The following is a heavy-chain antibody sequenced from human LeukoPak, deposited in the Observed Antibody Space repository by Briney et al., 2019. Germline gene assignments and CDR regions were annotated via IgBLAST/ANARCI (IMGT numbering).Heavy chain of an antibody. CDR2: IYYSGST. CDR1: GGSISSYY. J-gene: IGHJ3*02. Sequence: SETLSLTCTVSGGSISSYYWSWIRQPPGKGLEWIGYIYYSGSTNYNPSLKSRVTRSVDTSKNQFSLKLSSVTAADTAVYYCARPLGYCSSTSCDGAFDIWGQGTMVTVSS. CDR3: ARPLGYCSSTSCDGAFDI. D-gene: IGHD2-2*01. V-gene: IGHV4-59*01.